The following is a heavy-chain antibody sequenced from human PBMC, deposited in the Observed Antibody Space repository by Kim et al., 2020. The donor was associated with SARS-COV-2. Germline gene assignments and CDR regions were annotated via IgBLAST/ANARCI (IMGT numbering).Heavy chain of an antibody. D-gene: IGHD2-2*02. CDR2: INHSGST. J-gene: IGHJ5*02. V-gene: IGHV4-34*01. CDR1: GGSFSGYY. Sequence: SETLSLTCAVYGGSFSGYYWSWIRQPPGKGLEWIGEINHSGSTNYNPSLKSRVTISVDTSKNLFSLKLSSVTAADTAVYYCARVFLENIVVVPAAIRPLSFDPWGQGTLVTVSS. CDR3: ARVFLENIVVVPAAIRPLSFDP.